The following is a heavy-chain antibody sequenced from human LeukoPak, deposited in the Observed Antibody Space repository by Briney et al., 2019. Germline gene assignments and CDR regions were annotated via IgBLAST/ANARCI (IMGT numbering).Heavy chain of an antibody. Sequence: SETLSLTCTVSGGSISSSSYYWGWIRQPPGKGLEWIGSIYYSGSTNYNPSLKSRVTISVDTSKNQFSLKLSSVTAADTAVYYCARRLIAARHKTFDYWGQGTLVTVSS. CDR2: IYYSGST. CDR3: ARRLIAARHKTFDY. D-gene: IGHD6-6*01. CDR1: GGSISSSSYY. V-gene: IGHV4-39*07. J-gene: IGHJ4*02.